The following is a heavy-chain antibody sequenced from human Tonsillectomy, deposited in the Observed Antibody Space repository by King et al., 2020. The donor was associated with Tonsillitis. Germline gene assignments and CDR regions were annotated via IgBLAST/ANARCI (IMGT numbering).Heavy chain of an antibody. D-gene: IGHD3-10*01. J-gene: IGHJ4*02. CDR1: GFTFSSYA. CDR3: ARDRGSGSYYAFDY. CDR2: IWYDGSNK. V-gene: IGHV3-33*08. Sequence: VQLVESGGGVVQPGRSLRLSCAASGFTFSSYAIHWVRQAPGKGLEWVAVIWYDGSNKYYADSVKGRFTISRDNSKNTLYLQMNSLRAEDTAVYSCARDRGSGSYYAFDYWGQGTLVTVSS.